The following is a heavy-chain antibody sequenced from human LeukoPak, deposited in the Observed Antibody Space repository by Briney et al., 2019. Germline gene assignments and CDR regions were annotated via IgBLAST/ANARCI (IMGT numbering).Heavy chain of an antibody. J-gene: IGHJ3*01. V-gene: IGHV3-23*01. CDR3: TTWDGVN. Sequence: GGSLRLSCAASRFTFSSYAMTWVRQAPGKGLEWVSAISGTGGSTYYADSLKGRFTISRDNSKNTLYPQMNSLKTEDTAVYYCTTWDGVNWGQGTMVTVSS. CDR1: RFTFSSYA. CDR2: ISGTGGST. D-gene: IGHD1-14*01.